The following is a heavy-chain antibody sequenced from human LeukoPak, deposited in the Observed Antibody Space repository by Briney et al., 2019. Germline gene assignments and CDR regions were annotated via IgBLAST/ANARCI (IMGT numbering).Heavy chain of an antibody. V-gene: IGHV4-30-4*08. D-gene: IGHD6-13*01. CDR2: IYYSGST. CDR3: ARAIAAAGTWWFDP. CDR1: GYSISSGYY. Sequence: SETLSLTCAVSGYSISSGYYWSWIRQPPGKGLEWIGYIYYSGSTYYNPSLRSRVTISVDTSKNQFSLKLSSVTAADTAVYYCARAIAAAGTWWFDPWGQGTLVTVSS. J-gene: IGHJ5*02.